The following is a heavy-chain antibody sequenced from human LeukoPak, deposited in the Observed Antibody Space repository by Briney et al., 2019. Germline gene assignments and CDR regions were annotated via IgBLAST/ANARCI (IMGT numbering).Heavy chain of an antibody. D-gene: IGHD2/OR15-2a*01. Sequence: PSETLSVTCTVPGGSISNDGHYSSWIRHPPGGGREWIASIYFSGDTYYNPSLASRVTIPCQTTRNKFSLKLSSLTAADTTVLFCAILGSPGWQYYPGLDVWGQGTTVTVSS. J-gene: IGHJ6*02. V-gene: IGHV4-39*01. CDR1: GGSISNDGHY. CDR3: AILGSPGWQYYPGLDV. CDR2: IYFSGDT.